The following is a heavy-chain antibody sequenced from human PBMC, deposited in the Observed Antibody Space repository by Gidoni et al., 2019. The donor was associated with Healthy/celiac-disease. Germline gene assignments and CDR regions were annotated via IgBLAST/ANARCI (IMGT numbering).Heavy chain of an antibody. CDR1: GYYSTKYW. J-gene: IGHJ6*02. Sequence: EVRLVQSGAEVKKPGESLKISCRASGYYSTKYWFACVRQMPGKGLEWMGIIFPGDSDTRYSPAFQGQVTFSVDSSITTAYLHWSSLKASATAIYYCARPNPYDAYGNYYYAMDVWGQGTTVTVSS. CDR2: IFPGDSDT. CDR3: ARPNPYDAYGNYYYAMDV. D-gene: IGHD4-17*01. V-gene: IGHV5-51*01.